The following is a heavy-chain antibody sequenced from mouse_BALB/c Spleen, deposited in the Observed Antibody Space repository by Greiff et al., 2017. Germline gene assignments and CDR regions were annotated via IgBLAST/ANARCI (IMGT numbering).Heavy chain of an antibody. CDR3: ARGLDGNPPYAMDY. CDR1: GYTFTSYW. D-gene: IGHD2-1*01. V-gene: IGHV1-69*02. Sequence: QVQLQQPGAELVKPGASVKLSCKASGYTFTSYWMHWVKQRPGQGLEWIGEIDPSDSYTNYNQKFKGKATLTVDKSSSTAYMQLSSLTSEDSAVYYCARGLDGNPPYAMDYWGQGTSVTVSS. J-gene: IGHJ4*01. CDR2: IDPSDSYT.